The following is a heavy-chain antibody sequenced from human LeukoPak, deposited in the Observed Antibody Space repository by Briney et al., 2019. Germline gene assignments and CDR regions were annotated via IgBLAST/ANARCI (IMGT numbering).Heavy chain of an antibody. CDR3: AKRMDWFDP. D-gene: IGHD2-15*01. CDR2: ISDSGIT. V-gene: IGHV3-23*01. J-gene: IGHJ5*02. Sequence: PGGSLRLSCAASGFTFSSYAVSWVRQAPGKGLEWVSGISDSGITYYADSVKGRFTISRDNSKNTLYLQVNSLRAEDTAVYYCAKRMDWFDPWGQGTLVTVSS. CDR1: GFTFSSYA.